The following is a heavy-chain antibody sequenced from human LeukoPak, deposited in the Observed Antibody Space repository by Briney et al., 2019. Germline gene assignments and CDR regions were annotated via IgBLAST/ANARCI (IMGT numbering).Heavy chain of an antibody. CDR3: AREGQYCSSTSCYLSNYDYMDG. CDR2: INHSGVT. V-gene: IGHV4-34*01. CDR1: GGSFSGYY. Sequence: SETLSLTSAVYGGSFSGYYWSWIRQPPGEGLEWIGEINHSGVTNYNPSLRSRGTISVDTIKNQCCLKLSTVTAADTAVYYCAREGQYCSSTSCYLSNYDYMDGWGKPTTVTAS. J-gene: IGHJ6*03. D-gene: IGHD2-2*01.